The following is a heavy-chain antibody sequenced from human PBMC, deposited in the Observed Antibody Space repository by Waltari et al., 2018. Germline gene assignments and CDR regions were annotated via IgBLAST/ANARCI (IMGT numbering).Heavy chain of an antibody. V-gene: IGHV3-7*01. CDR1: GFTLSSTW. Sequence: EVQVVESGGGLVQPGGSLRLSCAASGFTLSSTWMSWVRQAPGKGLEWVANINQAGNDKYYVDSVKGRFTVSRDNAKNSLYLQMNGLRAEDTAVYYCARDANWGRGCDYWGQGTPVIVSS. CDR2: INQAGNDK. D-gene: IGHD7-27*01. J-gene: IGHJ4*02. CDR3: ARDANWGRGCDY.